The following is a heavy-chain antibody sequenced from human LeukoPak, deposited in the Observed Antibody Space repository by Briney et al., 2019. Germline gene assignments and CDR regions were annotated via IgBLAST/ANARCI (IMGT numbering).Heavy chain of an antibody. V-gene: IGHV3-30*03. D-gene: IGHD6-13*01. CDR3: ARVFAGAAKNSSSWYEAFDI. CDR2: ISHDGTKA. Sequence: GGSLRLSCSVSGLVFSNYGMHWVRQVPGKGLEWLAVISHDGTKAYYADSVRARFIISRDNSKNTLYLQMDSLRAEDTAVYYCARVFAGAAKNSSSWYEAFDIWGQGTMVTVSS. CDR1: GLVFSNYG. J-gene: IGHJ3*02.